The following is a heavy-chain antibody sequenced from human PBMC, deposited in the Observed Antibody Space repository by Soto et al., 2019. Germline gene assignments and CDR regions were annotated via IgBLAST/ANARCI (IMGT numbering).Heavy chain of an antibody. J-gene: IGHJ2*01. D-gene: IGHD1-26*01. V-gene: IGHV4-59*08. CDR3: ARPRGTTPAVWYFEL. CDR2: VYHSGKT. Sequence: QVQLQESGPGLVKPSETLSLTCTVSGGSISSHYWSWIRQPPGKGLEWIGYVYHSGKTDYNPSLKSRVTRSMDTSKNQISLSLTSVTAADTAVYYCARPRGTTPAVWYFELWGRGTLVTVSS. CDR1: GGSISSHY.